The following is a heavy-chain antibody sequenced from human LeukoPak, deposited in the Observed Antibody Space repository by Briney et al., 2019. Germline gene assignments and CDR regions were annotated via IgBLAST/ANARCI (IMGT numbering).Heavy chain of an antibody. D-gene: IGHD5-24*01. CDR3: ARGVEMASYYYYYYMDV. CDR1: GGSFSGYY. V-gene: IGHV4-34*01. CDR2: INHIGST. Sequence: SETLSLTCAVYGGSFSGYYWSWIRQAPGKGLEWIGEINHIGSTNYNPSLKSRVTISADTSKNQFYLKLSSVTAADTAVYYCARGVEMASYYYYYYMDVWGKGTTVTVSS. J-gene: IGHJ6*03.